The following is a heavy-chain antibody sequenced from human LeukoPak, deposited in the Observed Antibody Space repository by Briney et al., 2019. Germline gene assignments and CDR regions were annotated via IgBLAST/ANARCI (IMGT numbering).Heavy chain of an antibody. V-gene: IGHV3-53*01. D-gene: IGHD3-10*01. Sequence: GGSLRLSCAGSGFTFSSYWMSWVRQAPGKGLEWVSVIYSGGSTYYADSVKGRFTISRDNSKNTLYLQMNSLRAEDTAVYYCAARRGGLAYYYGMDVWGQGTTVTVSS. CDR1: GFTFSSYW. CDR2: IYSGGST. CDR3: AARRGGLAYYYGMDV. J-gene: IGHJ6*02.